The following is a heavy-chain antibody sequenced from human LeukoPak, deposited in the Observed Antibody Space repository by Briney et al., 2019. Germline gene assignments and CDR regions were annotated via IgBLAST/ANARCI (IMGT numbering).Heavy chain of an antibody. D-gene: IGHD3-10*01. V-gene: IGHV1-69*06. CDR1: GGSFSNSF. J-gene: IGHJ4*02. Sequence: SVKVSCKASGGSFSNSFISWVRQAPGQGLEWMGGVVPLSGTPNYAQKFQGRVSITADISTNTAHLEVTSLTSTDTAVYYCATEGPSGTTSLVFYWGPGTLITVSS. CDR2: VVPLSGTP. CDR3: ATEGPSGTTSLVFY.